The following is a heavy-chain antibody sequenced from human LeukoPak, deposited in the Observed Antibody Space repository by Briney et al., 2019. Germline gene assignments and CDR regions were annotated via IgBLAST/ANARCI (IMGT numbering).Heavy chain of an antibody. Sequence: PGGSLRLSCAASGFTFSTYWMNWVRQAPGKGLVWVSPINSGGSSTSYADSVKGRFTISRDNAKNTLYLQMNSLRVEDTAVYYCVRGPYYLDSGSYYSVDYWGQGTLVTVSS. CDR2: INSGGSST. CDR1: GFTFSTYW. CDR3: VRGPYYLDSGSYYSVDY. V-gene: IGHV3-74*01. J-gene: IGHJ4*02. D-gene: IGHD3-10*01.